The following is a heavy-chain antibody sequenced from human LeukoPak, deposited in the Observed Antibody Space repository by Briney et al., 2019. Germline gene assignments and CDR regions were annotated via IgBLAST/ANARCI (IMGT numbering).Heavy chain of an antibody. CDR3: ARLRGSGSYYPLGY. CDR2: ISAYNGNT. D-gene: IGHD3-10*01. J-gene: IGHJ4*02. CDR1: GYIFTNYG. V-gene: IGHV1-18*01. Sequence: ASVKVSCKASGYIFTNYGISWVRQAPGQGLEWMGWISAYNGNTNYAQKLQGRVTMTTDTSTSTAYMELRSLRSDDTAVYYCARLRGSGSYYPLGYWGQGTLVTVSS.